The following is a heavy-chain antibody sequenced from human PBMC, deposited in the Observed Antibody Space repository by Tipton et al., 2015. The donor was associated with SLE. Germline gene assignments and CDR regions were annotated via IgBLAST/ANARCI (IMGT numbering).Heavy chain of an antibody. V-gene: IGHV4-4*08. CDR2: IYTSGST. J-gene: IGHJ1*01. Sequence: TLSLTCTVSGGSISSYYWSWIRQPPGKGLEWIGYIYTSGSTNYNPSLKSRVTISVDTSKNQFSLKLSSVTAADTAVYYCARDPGGATAEYFQHWGRGTLVTVSS. D-gene: IGHD1-26*01. CDR3: ARDPGGATAEYFQH. CDR1: GGSISSYY.